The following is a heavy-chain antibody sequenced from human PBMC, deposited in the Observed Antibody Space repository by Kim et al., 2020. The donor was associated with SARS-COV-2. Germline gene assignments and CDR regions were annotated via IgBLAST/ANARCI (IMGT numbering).Heavy chain of an antibody. CDR2: IYSGGGT. CDR3: AREGRDYGDYAAYYFDY. D-gene: IGHD4-17*01. Sequence: GGSLRPSCAASGFTVSSNYMSWVRQAPGKGLEWVSFIYSGGGTYYADSVKGRFTISRHNSRNTLYLQMNSLRAEDTAVYYCAREGRDYGDYAAYYFDYWG. V-gene: IGHV3-53*04. CDR1: GFTVSSNY. J-gene: IGHJ4*01.